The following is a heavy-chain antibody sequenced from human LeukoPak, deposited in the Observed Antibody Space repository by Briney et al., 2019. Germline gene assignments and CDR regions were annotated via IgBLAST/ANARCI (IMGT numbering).Heavy chain of an antibody. J-gene: IGHJ4*02. CDR1: GVSISSYY. D-gene: IGHD1-26*01. V-gene: IGHV4-59*08. CDR2: IFYSGNT. Sequence: SETLSLTCTVSGVSISSYYWSWIRQPPGKGLEWIGYIFYSGNTIYNPPLRSRVTISADTSKNHFSLRLRSVTAADTAVYYCAILAAISGSDYPDDWGQGTLVTVSS. CDR3: AILAAISGSDYPDD.